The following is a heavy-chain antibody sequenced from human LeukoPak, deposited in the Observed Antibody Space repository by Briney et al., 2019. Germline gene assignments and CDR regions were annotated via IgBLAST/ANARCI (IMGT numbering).Heavy chain of an antibody. V-gene: IGHV4-38-2*01. CDR3: ARVIYCSGGSCYDGAWFDP. Sequence: SETLSLTCAVSGYSISSGYYWGWIRHPPGKGLEWIGNIYHSGSTYFNPSLKSRVTLSVDTSNNQFSLKLSSVTAADTAAYYCARVIYCSGGSCYDGAWFDPWGQGTLVTVSS. CDR1: GYSISSGYY. CDR2: IYHSGST. D-gene: IGHD2-15*01. J-gene: IGHJ5*02.